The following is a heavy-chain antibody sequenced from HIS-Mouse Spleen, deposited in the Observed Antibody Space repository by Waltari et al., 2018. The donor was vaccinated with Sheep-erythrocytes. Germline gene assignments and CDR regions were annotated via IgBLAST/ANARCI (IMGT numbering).Heavy chain of an antibody. CDR2: IKQEGSEK. CDR3: TCHRTNTAMAKDFDY. V-gene: IGHV3-7*01. Sequence: GFLRRSCAASGFTLSIYWLSWVRQSRGKGLGGVANIKQEGSEKYYVDTVKGRFTISRDNARNSLYLQMNRLRPGDTAVYHSTCHRTNTAMAKDFDYWGQGTLVTVSS. CDR1: GFTLSIYW. J-gene: IGHJ4*02. D-gene: IGHD5-18*01.